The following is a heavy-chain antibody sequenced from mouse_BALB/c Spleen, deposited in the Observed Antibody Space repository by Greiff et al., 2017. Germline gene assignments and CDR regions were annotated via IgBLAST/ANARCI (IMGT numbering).Heavy chain of an antibody. Sequence: EVQLVESGGGLVKPGGSLKLSCAASGFAFSSYDMSWVRQTPEERLEWVAYISSGGGSTYYPDTVKGRFTISRDNAKNTLYLQMSSLKSEDTAMYYCARLGRFYYFDYWGQGTTLTVSS. V-gene: IGHV5-12-1*01. CDR1: GFAFSSYD. CDR3: ARLGRFYYFDY. J-gene: IGHJ2*01. CDR2: ISSGGGST. D-gene: IGHD3-3*01.